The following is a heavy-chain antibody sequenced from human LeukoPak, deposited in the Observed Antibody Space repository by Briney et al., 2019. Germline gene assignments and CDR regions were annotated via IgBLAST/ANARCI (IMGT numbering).Heavy chain of an antibody. V-gene: IGHV3-23*01. J-gene: IGHJ4*02. CDR1: GFTFSSYA. Sequence: PGGSLRLSCAASGFTFSSYAMSWVRQAPGKGLEWVSAISGSGGSTYYADSVKGRFTISRDNSKNTLYLQMNSLRAEDTAVYYCAKKDSYSSGWYGGYYFDYWGQGTLVTVSS. CDR2: ISGSGGST. CDR3: AKKDSYSSGWYGGYYFDY. D-gene: IGHD6-19*01.